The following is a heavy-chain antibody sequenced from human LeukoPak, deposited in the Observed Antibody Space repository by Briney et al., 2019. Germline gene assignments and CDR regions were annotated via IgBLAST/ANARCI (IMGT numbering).Heavy chain of an antibody. CDR1: GFTFNNFA. CDR2: IRDNGVGT. V-gene: IGHV3-23*01. J-gene: IGHJ4*02. Sequence: GGSLRLSCAASGFTFNNFAMSWVRQTPGKGLEWVSSIRDNGVGTYYPDSVKGRFTISRGNSKNTLSLQMNSLRADDTAIYYCARGGRTTDYWGQGTLVTVSS. CDR3: ARGGRTTDY. D-gene: IGHD1-14*01.